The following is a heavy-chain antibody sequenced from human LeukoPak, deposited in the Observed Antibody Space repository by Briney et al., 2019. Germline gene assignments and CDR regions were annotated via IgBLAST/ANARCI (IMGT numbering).Heavy chain of an antibody. V-gene: IGHV4-39*01. D-gene: IGHD1-26*01. J-gene: IGHJ4*02. Sequence: PSETLSLTCTVSGGSISSSSYYWGWIRQPPGKGLEWIGSIYYSGSTYYNPSLKSRVTISVDTSKNQFSLKLSSVTAADTAVYYCARHLFGLVGAPDYWGQGTLVTVSS. CDR1: GGSISSSSYY. CDR3: ARHLFGLVGAPDY. CDR2: IYYSGST.